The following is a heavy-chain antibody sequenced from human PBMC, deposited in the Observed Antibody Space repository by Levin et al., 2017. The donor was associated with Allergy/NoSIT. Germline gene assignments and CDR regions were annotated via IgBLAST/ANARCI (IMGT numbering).Heavy chain of an antibody. J-gene: IGHJ4*02. CDR1: GYTFTSNY. D-gene: IGHD3-16*02. CDR2: INPSGGST. Sequence: GESLKISCKASGYTFTSNYIHWVRQAPGQGLEWTGIINPSGGSTNYAQKFQGRVTMTRDTSTSTVYMELSSLRSEDTAVYYCAREDYVWGSYRYTNYYFDYWGQGTLVTVSS. CDR3: AREDYVWGSYRYTNYYFDY. V-gene: IGHV1-46*01.